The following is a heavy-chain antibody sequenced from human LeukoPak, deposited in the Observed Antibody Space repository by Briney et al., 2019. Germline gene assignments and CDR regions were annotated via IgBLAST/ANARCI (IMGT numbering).Heavy chain of an antibody. Sequence: PGGSLRLSCVASGFTFSSYWMSWVRQAPGKGLEGVGFIRSKAYGWTTEYAASVKGRFTISRDDSKSIAYLQMNSLKTEDTAVYYCTRAEIVVVVAAHPTYYMDVWGKGTTVTISS. V-gene: IGHV3-49*04. J-gene: IGHJ6*03. CDR1: GFTFSSYW. CDR2: IRSKAYGWTT. CDR3: TRAEIVVVVAAHPTYYMDV. D-gene: IGHD2-15*01.